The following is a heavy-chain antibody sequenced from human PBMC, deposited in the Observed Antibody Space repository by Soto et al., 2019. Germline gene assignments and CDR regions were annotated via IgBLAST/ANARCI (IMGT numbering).Heavy chain of an antibody. CDR1: GYTFTSYD. Sequence: RASVKVSCKASGYTFTSYDINWVRQATGQGLELMGWMNPNSGNTGYAQKFQGRVTMTRNTSISTAYMELSSLRSEDTAVYYCARGGDCSSTSCYIAQPYYYYGMDVWGQGTTVTVYS. J-gene: IGHJ6*02. D-gene: IGHD2-2*02. CDR2: MNPNSGNT. V-gene: IGHV1-8*01. CDR3: ARGGDCSSTSCYIAQPYYYYGMDV.